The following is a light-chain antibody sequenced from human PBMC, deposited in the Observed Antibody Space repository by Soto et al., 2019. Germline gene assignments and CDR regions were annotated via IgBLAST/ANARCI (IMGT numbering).Light chain of an antibody. V-gene: IGKV1-5*03. CDR2: SSS. J-gene: IGKJ2*01. CDR3: QQYQGFPFT. Sequence: DIPMTQSPSTLSASVGDRVIITCRASQYINTWLAWYQQKPGRAPKLLIYSSSSLESGVPSRFSGSGSGSEFTLPISSLQSDDFATYYCQQYQGFPFTFGQGTKLEI. CDR1: QYINTW.